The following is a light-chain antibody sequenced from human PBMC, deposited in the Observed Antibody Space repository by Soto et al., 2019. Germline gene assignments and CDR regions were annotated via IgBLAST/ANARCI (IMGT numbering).Light chain of an antibody. J-gene: IGKJ1*01. V-gene: IGKV1-5*03. CDR1: QSISIW. Sequence: DIQMTQSPSTLSASVGDRVTITCRASQSISIWLAWYQQKPGKAPKLLIYKASSLESGVPSRFSGSGSGTEFTLTIISLQPDDFATYYFQQYNSYSSFGQGTKVEIK. CDR3: QQYNSYSS. CDR2: KAS.